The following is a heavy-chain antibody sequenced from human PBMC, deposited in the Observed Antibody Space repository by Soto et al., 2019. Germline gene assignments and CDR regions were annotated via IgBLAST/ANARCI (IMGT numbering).Heavy chain of an antibody. V-gene: IGHV1-18*01. CDR1: NYIFITYG. J-gene: IGHJ4*02. Sequence: ASVKVSCKASNYIFITYGITWVRQAPGQGLEWVGWITPYNGNTNYGQNFQGRVTMTADTSTSTAYMELGSLTADDTAVYYCARDTSFYFDYWGQGTRVTVSS. D-gene: IGHD2-2*01. CDR2: ITPYNGNT. CDR3: ARDTSFYFDY.